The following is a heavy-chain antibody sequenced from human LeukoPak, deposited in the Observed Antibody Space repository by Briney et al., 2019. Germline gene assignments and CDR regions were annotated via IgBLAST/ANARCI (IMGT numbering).Heavy chain of an antibody. CDR1: AYTFSSYW. V-gene: IGHV3-74*01. CDR2: INSDGSST. CDR3: ARGLGITIFGVVSQYNWSDP. J-gene: IGHJ5*02. D-gene: IGHD3-3*01. Sequence: GGSLRLSCAASAYTFSSYWMHWVRQAPGKGLVWVSRINSDGSSTSYADSVKGRFTISRDNAKNTLYLQMNSLRAEDTAVYYCARGLGITIFGVVSQYNWSDPWGQGTLVTVSS.